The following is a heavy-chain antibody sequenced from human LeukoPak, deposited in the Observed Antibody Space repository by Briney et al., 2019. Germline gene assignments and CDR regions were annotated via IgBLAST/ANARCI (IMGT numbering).Heavy chain of an antibody. CDR3: ARGVATTNLPQYYYYMDV. CDR2: INPNSGGT. V-gene: IGHV1-2*02. CDR1: GYTFTGYY. Sequence: GASVKVSCKASGYTFTGYYMHWVRQAPGQGLEWMGWINPNSGGTNYQGRVTMTRDTSISTAYMELSRLRSDDTAVYYCARGVATTNLPQYYYYMDVWGKGTTVTVSS. J-gene: IGHJ6*03. D-gene: IGHD5-12*01.